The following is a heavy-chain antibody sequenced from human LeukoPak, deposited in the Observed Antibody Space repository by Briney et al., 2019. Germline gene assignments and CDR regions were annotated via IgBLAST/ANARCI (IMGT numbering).Heavy chain of an antibody. CDR1: GYTFTSYG. J-gene: IGHJ5*02. V-gene: IGHV1-18*01. CDR3: ARGDSSSLGRLRGGWFDP. CDR2: ISAYNGNT. Sequence: ASVKVSCKASGYTFTSYGISWVRQAPGQGLEWMGWISAYNGNTNYAQKLQGRVTMTTDTSTSTAYMELRSLRSDDTAVYYCARGDSSSLGRLRGGWFDPWGQGTLVTVSS. D-gene: IGHD6-13*01.